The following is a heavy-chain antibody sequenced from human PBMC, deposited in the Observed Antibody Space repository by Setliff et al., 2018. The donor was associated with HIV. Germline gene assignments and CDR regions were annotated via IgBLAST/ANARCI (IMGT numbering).Heavy chain of an antibody. Sequence: ASVKVSCKASGYMFIGYYIHWVRQAPGQGLEWMGWINPYSGYTNYAQRFQGRVTMTRDTSISTASMELSRLRSDDTAVYYCASAPYDLLTGYYQDWGQGTLVTVSS. CDR2: INPYSGYT. V-gene: IGHV1-2*02. J-gene: IGHJ4*02. CDR3: ASAPYDLLTGYYQD. CDR1: GYMFIGYY. D-gene: IGHD3-9*01.